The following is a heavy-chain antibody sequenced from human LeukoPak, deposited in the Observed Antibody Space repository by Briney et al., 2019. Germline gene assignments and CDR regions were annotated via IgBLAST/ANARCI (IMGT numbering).Heavy chain of an antibody. D-gene: IGHD2-15*01. Sequence: GGSLRLSFAASGLTFSAYGLTWVRQAPGKGLDWVAVTAGADDVIQYADSVKGRFTISTDNSKNTVYLQMNSLRDEDTALYFCATYIQRPPGMDVWGQGTTVTVSS. J-gene: IGHJ6*02. CDR2: TAGADDVI. V-gene: IGHV3-23*01. CDR3: ATYIQRPPGMDV. CDR1: GLTFSAYG.